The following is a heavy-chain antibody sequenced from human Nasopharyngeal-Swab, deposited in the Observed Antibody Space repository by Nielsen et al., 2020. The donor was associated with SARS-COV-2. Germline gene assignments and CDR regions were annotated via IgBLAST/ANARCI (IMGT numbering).Heavy chain of an antibody. CDR2: IIPILGIA. J-gene: IGHJ6*02. CDR1: GGTFSSYA. D-gene: IGHD2-2*01. V-gene: IGHV1-69*04. CDR3: ARPQYQLLNYYYYGMDV. Sequence: SVKVSCKASGGTFSSYAISWVRQAPGQGLEWMGRIIPILGIANYAQKFQGRVTMTRDTSISTAYMELSRLRSDDTAVYYCARPQYQLLNYYYYGMDVWGQGTTVTVSS.